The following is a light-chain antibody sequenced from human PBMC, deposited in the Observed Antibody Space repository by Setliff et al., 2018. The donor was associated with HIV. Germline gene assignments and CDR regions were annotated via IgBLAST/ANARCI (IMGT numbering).Light chain of an antibody. J-gene: IGLJ1*01. V-gene: IGLV3-21*02. CDR3: QVWHTTRDNPGV. CDR2: DDT. CDR1: NIGSNG. Sequence: SSALTQPPSVSVAPGETARITCGGTNIGSNGVHWYQKKPGRAPILVLYDDTDRPSGIPERFSGSNSGNTATLTISRVEAGDEADYYCQVWHTTRDNPGVFGSGTKVTV.